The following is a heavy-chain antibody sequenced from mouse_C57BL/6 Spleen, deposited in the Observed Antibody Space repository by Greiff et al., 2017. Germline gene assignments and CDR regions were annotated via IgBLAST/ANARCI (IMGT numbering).Heavy chain of an antibody. Sequence: VQLQQPGAELVMPGASVKLSCKASGYTFTSYWMHWVKPRPGQGLEWIGEIDPSDSYTNYNQKFKGKSTLTVDKSSSTAYMQLSSLTSEDSAVYDCARFRSYAMDYWGQGTSVTVSS. CDR2: IDPSDSYT. CDR3: ARFRSYAMDY. CDR1: GYTFTSYW. V-gene: IGHV1-69*01. J-gene: IGHJ4*01.